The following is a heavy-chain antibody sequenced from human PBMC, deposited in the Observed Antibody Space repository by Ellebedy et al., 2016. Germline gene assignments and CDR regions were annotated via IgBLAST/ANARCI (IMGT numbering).Heavy chain of an antibody. CDR2: ISSSGSLK. CDR1: GFTFSSYS. CDR3: TREAGGSFVDS. J-gene: IGHJ4*02. Sequence: GESLKISXAVSGFTFSSYSFNWIRQAPGKGLEWVSHISSSGSLKFYADSLRDRFTISRDNAKNLLHLQMNSLTAEDTAVYFCTREAGGSFVDSWGQGVVVTVSS. V-gene: IGHV3-48*04. D-gene: IGHD1-26*01.